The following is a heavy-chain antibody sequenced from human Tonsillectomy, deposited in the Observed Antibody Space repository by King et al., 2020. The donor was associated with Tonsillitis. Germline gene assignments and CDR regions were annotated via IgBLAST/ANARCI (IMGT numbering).Heavy chain of an antibody. J-gene: IGHJ6*02. V-gene: IGHV3-33*01. D-gene: IGHD3-10*01. CDR2: IWYDGSYK. Sequence: VQLVESGGGVVQPGKSLRLSCAASGFTFSNYGMHWVRQAPGKGLEWVAVIWYDGSYKFYADSVKGRFTISRDNSKNTLYLQMNSLRAEDTAVFYCARTSDVLVWFGEHGMDVWGQGTTVTVSS. CDR3: ARTSDVLVWFGEHGMDV. CDR1: GFTFSNYG.